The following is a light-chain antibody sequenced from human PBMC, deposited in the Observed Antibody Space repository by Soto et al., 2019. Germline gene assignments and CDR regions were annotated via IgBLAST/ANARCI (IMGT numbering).Light chain of an antibody. J-gene: IGKJ4*01. CDR2: GAS. V-gene: IGKV3-15*01. CDR3: QQYSLSPLT. Sequence: EVVLTQSPATLSVSPGDRATLSCRASQSVSRNLAWYQQKPGQAPRLLIYGASTRATGVPARFSGSGSATEFTLSISSLQSEDVAVYYCQQYSLSPLTFGGGTKVEIK. CDR1: QSVSRN.